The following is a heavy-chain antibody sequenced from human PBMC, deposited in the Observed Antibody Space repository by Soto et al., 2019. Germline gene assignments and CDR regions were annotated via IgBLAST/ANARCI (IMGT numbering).Heavy chain of an antibody. V-gene: IGHV4-59*01. CDR3: ARDARNYDILTGYPDYYYYGMDV. D-gene: IGHD3-9*01. CDR1: GGSISSYY. Sequence: SETLSLTCTVSGGSISSYYWSWIRQPPGKGLEWIGYIYHSGSTNYNPSLKSRVTISVDTSKNQFSLKLSSVTAADTAVYYCARDARNYDILTGYPDYYYYGMDVWGQGTTVTVSS. J-gene: IGHJ6*02. CDR2: IYHSGST.